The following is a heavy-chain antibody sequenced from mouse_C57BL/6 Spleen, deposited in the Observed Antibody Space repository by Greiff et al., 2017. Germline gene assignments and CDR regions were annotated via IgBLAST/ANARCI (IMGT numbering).Heavy chain of an antibody. CDR3: ARWDSNFAY. Sequence: VQLQQSGPELVKPGASVKISCKASGYAFSSSWMNWVKQRPGQGLEWIGMIHPNSGSTNYNEKFKSKATLTVDKSSSTAYMQLSSLTSEDSAVYYCARWDSNFAYWGQGTLVTVSA. V-gene: IGHV1-64*01. CDR2: IHPNSGST. J-gene: IGHJ3*01. CDR1: GYAFSSSW. D-gene: IGHD4-1*01.